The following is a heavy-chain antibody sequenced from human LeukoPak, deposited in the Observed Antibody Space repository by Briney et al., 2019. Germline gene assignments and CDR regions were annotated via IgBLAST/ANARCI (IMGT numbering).Heavy chain of an antibody. CDR2: IYYSGNT. Sequence: KPSETLSLTCTVSGGSISSYYWSWIRQPPGKGLEWIGYIYYSGNTNYNPSLKSRVTMSVDTSKNQFSLKLSSVTAADTAVYYCASLGYSSGWYGRFDPWGQGTLVTVSS. V-gene: IGHV4-59*01. J-gene: IGHJ5*02. CDR3: ASLGYSSGWYGRFDP. D-gene: IGHD6-19*01. CDR1: GGSISSYY.